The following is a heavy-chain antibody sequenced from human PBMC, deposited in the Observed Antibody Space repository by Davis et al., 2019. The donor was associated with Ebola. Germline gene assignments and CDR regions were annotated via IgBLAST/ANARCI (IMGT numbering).Heavy chain of an antibody. Sequence: GGSLRLSCAASGFTFSDYYMSWIRQAPGKGLEWVSYISSSGSTIYYADSVKGRFTVSRDNSKNTLYLQMNSLRVEDTAVYYCAKGTGSSGWYNFDYWGQGTLVTVSS. J-gene: IGHJ4*02. V-gene: IGHV3-11*01. CDR2: ISSSGSTI. D-gene: IGHD6-19*01. CDR1: GFTFSDYY. CDR3: AKGTGSSGWYNFDY.